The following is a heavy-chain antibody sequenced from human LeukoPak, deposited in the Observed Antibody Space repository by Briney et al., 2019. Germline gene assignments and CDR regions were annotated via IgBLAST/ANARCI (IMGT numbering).Heavy chain of an antibody. CDR1: GGSFSGYY. CDR2: INHSGST. CDR3: ARGAPVAGTARTFDY. J-gene: IGHJ4*02. D-gene: IGHD6-19*01. Sequence: SETLSLTCAVYGGSFSGYYWSWIRQPPGKGLEWIGEINHSGSTNYNPSLKSRVTISVDTSKNQFSLKLSSVTAADTAVYYCARGAPVAGTARTFDYWGQGTLVTVSS. V-gene: IGHV4-34*01.